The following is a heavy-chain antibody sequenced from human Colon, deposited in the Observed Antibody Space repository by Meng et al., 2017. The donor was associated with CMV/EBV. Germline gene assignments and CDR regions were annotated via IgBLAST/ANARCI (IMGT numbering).Heavy chain of an antibody. J-gene: IGHJ4*02. CDR3: ARTSGTTCYDY. V-gene: IGHV3-7*01. CDR1: GFTFSSYW. Sequence: GESLKISCAASGFTFSSYWMTWVRQAPGKGLEWVANIKQDGSEKKYVDSVRGRFTTSRDNAKNSLYLQMDSLRAEDTAVYYCARTSGTTCYDYWGQGTLVTVSS. D-gene: IGHD2-2*01. CDR2: IKQDGSEK.